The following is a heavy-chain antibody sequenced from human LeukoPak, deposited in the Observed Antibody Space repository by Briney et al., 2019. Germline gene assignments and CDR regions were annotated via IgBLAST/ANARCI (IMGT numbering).Heavy chain of an antibody. D-gene: IGHD1-26*01. Sequence: PSETLSLTCTVSGGSISSFYWSWIRQPAGKGLEWIGRMYISGSINYNPSLTSRVTMSVDKSKNQFSLKLSSVTAADTAVYYCARCIVGATWGWFDPWGQGTLVTVSS. CDR3: ARCIVGATWGWFDP. CDR2: MYISGSI. V-gene: IGHV4-4*07. CDR1: GGSISSFY. J-gene: IGHJ5*02.